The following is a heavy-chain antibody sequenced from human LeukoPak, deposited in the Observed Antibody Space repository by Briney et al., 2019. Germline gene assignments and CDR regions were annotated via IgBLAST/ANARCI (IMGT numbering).Heavy chain of an antibody. CDR3: ARDWARRLRWRYYYYMDV. J-gene: IGHJ6*03. Sequence: PGGSLRLSCAASGFTVSSNYMSWVRQAPGKGLEWVSVIYSGGSTYYADSVKGRFTISRDNSKNTLYLQMNSLRAEDTAVYYCARDWARRLRWRYYYYMDVWGKGTTVTVSS. CDR1: GFTVSSNY. D-gene: IGHD3-9*01. CDR2: IYSGGST. V-gene: IGHV3-66*02.